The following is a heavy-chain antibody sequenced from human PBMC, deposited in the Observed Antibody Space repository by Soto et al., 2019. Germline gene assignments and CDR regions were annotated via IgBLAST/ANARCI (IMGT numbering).Heavy chain of an antibody. D-gene: IGHD6-19*01. CDR1: GFTFNKCA. J-gene: IGHJ4*02. Sequence: PWGSLRLSWEGSGFTFNKCAMTWVRQTPGKGLQWVSTISGSGSSTFYADSVRGRFPISRDNSKNTLYLQMNSLRAEDTALYYCAKEKIAWPVADFFDYWGPGPLVTVFS. CDR2: ISGSGSST. CDR3: AKEKIAWPVADFFDY. V-gene: IGHV3-23*01.